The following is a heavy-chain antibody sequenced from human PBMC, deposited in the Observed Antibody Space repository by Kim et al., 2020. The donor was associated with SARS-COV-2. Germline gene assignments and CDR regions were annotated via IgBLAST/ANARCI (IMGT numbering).Heavy chain of an antibody. J-gene: IGHJ6*02. CDR2: IIPIFGTA. CDR3: ARGHSRTAYYYGMDV. CDR1: GGTFSSYA. Sequence: SVKVSCKASGGTFSSYAISWVRQAPGQGLEWMGGIIPIFGTANYAQKFQGRVTITADESTSTAYMELSSLRSEDTAVYYCARGHSRTAYYYGMDVWGQGTTVTVSS. V-gene: IGHV1-69*13. D-gene: IGHD5-18*01.